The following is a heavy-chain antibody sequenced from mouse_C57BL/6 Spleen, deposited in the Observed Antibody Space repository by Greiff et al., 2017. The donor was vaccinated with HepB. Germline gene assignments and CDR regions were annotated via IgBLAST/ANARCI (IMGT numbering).Heavy chain of an antibody. J-gene: IGHJ3*01. CDR2: INPNNGGT. Sequence: VQLQQSGPELVKPGASVKISCKASGYTFTDYYMNWVKQSHGKSLEWIGDINPNNGGTSYNQKFKGKATLTVDKSSSTAYMELRSLTSEDSAVYYCAREHYSNYGFAYWGKGTLVTVSA. CDR3: AREHYSNYGFAY. CDR1: GYTFTDYY. D-gene: IGHD2-5*01. V-gene: IGHV1-26*01.